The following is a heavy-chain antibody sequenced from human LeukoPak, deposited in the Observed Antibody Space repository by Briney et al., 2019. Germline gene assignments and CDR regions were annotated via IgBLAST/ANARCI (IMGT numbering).Heavy chain of an antibody. CDR3: AKVVRSVAGPYYYGSGSYHPYGMDV. J-gene: IGHJ6*02. CDR2: ISGSGGST. D-gene: IGHD3-10*01. Sequence: PGGSLRLSCAASGFTFSSYAMSWVRQAPGKGLEWVSAISGSGGSTYYADSVKGRFTISRDNSKNTLYLQMNSLRAEDTAVYYCAKVVRSVAGPYYYGSGSYHPYGMDVWGQGTTVTVSS. CDR1: GFTFSSYA. V-gene: IGHV3-23*01.